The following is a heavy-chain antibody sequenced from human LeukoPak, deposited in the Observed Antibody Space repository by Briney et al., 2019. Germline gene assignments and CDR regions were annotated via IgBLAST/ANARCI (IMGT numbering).Heavy chain of an antibody. CDR3: AKRGVVIRVFLVGFHKEAYYFDS. V-gene: IGHV3-23*01. CDR1: GITLSNYG. Sequence: PGGSLRLSCAVSGITLSNYGMSWVRQAPGKGLEWVAGLSGSGGGTNYADSVQGRFTISRDNPKNTLYLQMNSLRAEDTDVYFCAKRGVVIRVFLVGFHKEAYYFDSWGQGALVTVSS. J-gene: IGHJ4*02. D-gene: IGHD3-10*01. CDR2: LSGSGGGT.